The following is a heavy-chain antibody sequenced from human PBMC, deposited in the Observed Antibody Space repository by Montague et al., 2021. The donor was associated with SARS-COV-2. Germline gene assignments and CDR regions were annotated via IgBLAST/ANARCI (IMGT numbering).Heavy chain of an antibody. CDR1: GGSFGSSYYY. CDR3: ARGLYNWNYEHWFDT. Sequence: SETLSLTCTVSGGSFGSSYYYWAWIRQPPGKGLDWIVTIYYSGSTYYNPSPRSRVTIDVDTSTNQFSLKLLSVTAADTAVYFCARGLYNWNYEHWFDTWGQGTMVTVSS. V-gene: IGHV4-39*01. D-gene: IGHD1-7*01. CDR2: IYYSGST. J-gene: IGHJ5*02.